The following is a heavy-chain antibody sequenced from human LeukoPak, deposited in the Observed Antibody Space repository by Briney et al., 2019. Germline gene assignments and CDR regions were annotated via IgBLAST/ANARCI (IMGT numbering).Heavy chain of an antibody. CDR1: GFTFDDYT. Sequence: TGGSLRLSCAASGFTFDDYTMHWVRQAPGKGLEWVSLISGDAYSTYYADSVKGRFTISRDNSKNSLYLQMNSLRPEDTALYYCAKDRGWALDWGQGSLVTVSS. V-gene: IGHV3-43*02. J-gene: IGHJ4*02. CDR2: ISGDAYST. CDR3: AKDRGWALD. D-gene: IGHD1-26*01.